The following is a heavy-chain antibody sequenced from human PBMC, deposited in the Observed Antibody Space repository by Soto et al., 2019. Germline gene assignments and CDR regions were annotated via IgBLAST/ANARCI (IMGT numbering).Heavy chain of an antibody. CDR3: AMDYGDRPEYFKH. J-gene: IGHJ1*01. V-gene: IGHV1-18*04. CDR1: GYTFTSYG. CDR2: ISPLKGRT. Sequence: QVQLVQSGPDLKRPGASMKVSCKASGYTFTSYGISWVRQAPGQGLEWMAWISPLKGRTQYSQKAQGRVTLSTDTSSNTAYMEMTTLRVDDTAVYYGAMDYGDRPEYFKHWGQGTLVTVS. D-gene: IGHD4-17*01.